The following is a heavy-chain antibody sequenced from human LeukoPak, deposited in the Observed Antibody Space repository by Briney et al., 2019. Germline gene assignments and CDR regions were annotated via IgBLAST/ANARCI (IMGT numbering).Heavy chain of an antibody. CDR2: ISSSGSTI. J-gene: IGHJ4*02. V-gene: IGHV3-48*03. Sequence: GGSLRLSYTASGFTFSSYAMTWVRQAPGKGLEWVSYISSSGSTIYYADSMKGRFTISRDNAKNSLYLQMNSLRGEDTAIYYCARDATLIPGTVYFDYWGQGALVTVSS. D-gene: IGHD2-15*01. CDR3: ARDATLIPGTVYFDY. CDR1: GFTFSSYA.